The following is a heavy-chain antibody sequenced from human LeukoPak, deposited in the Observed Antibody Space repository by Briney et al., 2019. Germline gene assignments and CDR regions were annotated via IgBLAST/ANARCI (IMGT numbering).Heavy chain of an antibody. CDR2: ISGSGGST. Sequence: GGSLRLSCAASGFTFSSYSMNWVRQAPGKGLEWVSAISGSGGSTYYADSVKGRFTISRDNSKNTLYLQMNSLRAEDTAVYYCANIYGDYGAGYFQHWGQGTLVTVSS. J-gene: IGHJ1*01. CDR3: ANIYGDYGAGYFQH. V-gene: IGHV3-23*01. CDR1: GFTFSSYS. D-gene: IGHD4-17*01.